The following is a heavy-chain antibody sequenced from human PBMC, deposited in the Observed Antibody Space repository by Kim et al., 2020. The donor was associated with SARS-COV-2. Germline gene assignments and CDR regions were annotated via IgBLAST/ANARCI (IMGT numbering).Heavy chain of an antibody. J-gene: IGHJ6*02. CDR2: INAGNGNT. CDR3: ARESLLAYYYYYGMDV. Sequence: ASVKVSCKASGYTFTSYAMHWVRQAPGQRLEWMGWINAGNGNTKYSQKFQGRVTITRDTSASTAYMELSSLRSEDTAVYYCARESLLAYYYYYGMDVWGQGTTVTVSS. V-gene: IGHV1-3*01. CDR1: GYTFTSYA.